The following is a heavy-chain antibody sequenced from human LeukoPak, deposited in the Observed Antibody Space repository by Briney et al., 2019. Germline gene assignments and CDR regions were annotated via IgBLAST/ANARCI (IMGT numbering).Heavy chain of an antibody. CDR2: ISGGGDAA. J-gene: IGHJ4*02. V-gene: IGHV3-23*01. CDR1: GFSLSGYA. CDR3: PRKYDSSGYFDY. Sequence: PGGSLRLSCIASGFSLSGYATSWVRQAPGKGLEWVSTISGGGDAAYYADSVKGRFTISRDNSKNTLYLQMNSLRAEDTAVYYCPRKYDSSGYFDYWGRGTLVTVSS. D-gene: IGHD3-22*01.